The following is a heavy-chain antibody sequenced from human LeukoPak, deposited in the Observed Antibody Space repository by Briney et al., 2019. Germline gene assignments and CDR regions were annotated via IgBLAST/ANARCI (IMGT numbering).Heavy chain of an antibody. Sequence: SETLSLTCTVSGGSISSYYWSWIRQPAGKGLEWIGHIYTSGSTNYNPSLKSRVTMSVDTSKNQFSLKVTSVTAADTAMYYCARVGDYALKDWGQGTMVTVSS. J-gene: IGHJ4*02. V-gene: IGHV4-4*07. CDR2: IYTSGST. CDR1: GGSISSYY. CDR3: ARVGDYALKD. D-gene: IGHD4-17*01.